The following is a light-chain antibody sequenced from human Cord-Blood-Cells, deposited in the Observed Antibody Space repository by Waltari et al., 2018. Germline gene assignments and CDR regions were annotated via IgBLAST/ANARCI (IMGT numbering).Light chain of an antibody. J-gene: IGLJ3*02. CDR1: SSDVGGYNY. CDR2: EVS. Sequence: QSALTQPPSASGSPGQSVTISCTGTSSDVGGYNYVSWSHQHPGKAPKLMIYEVSKRPSGVPDPFSGSKSGNTASLTVSGLQAEDEADYYCSSYAGSNNLVFGGGTKLTVL. V-gene: IGLV2-8*01. CDR3: SSYAGSNNLV.